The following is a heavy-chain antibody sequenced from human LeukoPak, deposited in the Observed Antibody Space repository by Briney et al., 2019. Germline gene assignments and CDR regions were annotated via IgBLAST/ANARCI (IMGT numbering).Heavy chain of an antibody. V-gene: IGHV1-18*01. CDR1: GYTFTSYG. CDR2: ISAYNGNT. CDR3: ARVEIPLGSYYYDSSGYPRDY. Sequence: ASVKVSCKASGYTFTSYGISWVRQAPGQGRERVGWISAYNGNTNYAQKLQGRVTMTTDTSTSTAYMELRSLRSDDTAVYYCARVEIPLGSYYYDSSGYPRDYWGQGTLVTVSS. D-gene: IGHD3-22*01. J-gene: IGHJ4*02.